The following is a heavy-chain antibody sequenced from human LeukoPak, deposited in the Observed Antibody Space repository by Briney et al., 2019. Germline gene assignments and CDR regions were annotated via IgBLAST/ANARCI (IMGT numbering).Heavy chain of an antibody. Sequence: GGSLRLSCAASGFTVSSDKMSWVRQVPGKGPEWVSVIYTEGTTYYADSVKGRFTMSRDNSKNTVYLQMNSLRAEDTAVYYCAREGVVVPGTLGGTQPFDIWGQGTMVTVSS. CDR2: IYTEGTT. CDR3: AREGVVVPGTLGGTQPFDI. CDR1: GFTVSSDK. J-gene: IGHJ3*02. D-gene: IGHD2-2*01. V-gene: IGHV3-53*01.